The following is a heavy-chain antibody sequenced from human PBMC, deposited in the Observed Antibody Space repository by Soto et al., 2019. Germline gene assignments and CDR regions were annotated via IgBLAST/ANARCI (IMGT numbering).Heavy chain of an antibody. V-gene: IGHV3-23*01. CDR3: AKDLRGYGDFDY. D-gene: IGHD4-17*01. CDR1: GFIFSSYA. Sequence: PGGSLRLSCAASGFIFSSYAMSWVRQAPGKGLEWVSSIRGSGGGTYYADSVKGRFTISRDNSKNTLYLQMNSLRADDTAVYYCAKDLRGYGDFDYWGQGTLVTVSS. CDR2: IRGSGGGT. J-gene: IGHJ4*02.